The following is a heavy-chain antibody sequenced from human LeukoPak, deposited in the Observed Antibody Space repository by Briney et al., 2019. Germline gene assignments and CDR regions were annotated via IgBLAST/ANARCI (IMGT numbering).Heavy chain of an antibody. Sequence: PSETLSLTCTVSGGSISSSTYYWGWIRQPPGKGLEWIGTMYYSGSTYYNPSLKSRVTISVDTSKNQFSLKLSSVTAADTAVYYCARLAVRTTVTTRVGWFDPWGQGTLVTVSS. D-gene: IGHD4-17*01. J-gene: IGHJ5*02. CDR2: MYYSGST. CDR1: GGSISSSTYY. V-gene: IGHV4-39*01. CDR3: ARLAVRTTVTTRVGWFDP.